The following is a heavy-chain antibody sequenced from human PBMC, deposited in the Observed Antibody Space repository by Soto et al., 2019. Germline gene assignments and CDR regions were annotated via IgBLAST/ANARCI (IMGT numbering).Heavy chain of an antibody. V-gene: IGHV4-39*01. CDR3: ATEPTVTPNWFDP. J-gene: IGHJ5*02. Sequence: PSETLSLTCTVSGGSISSSSYYWGWIRQPPGKGLEWIGSIYYSGSTYYNPSLKSRVTISVDTSKNQFSLKLSSVTAADTAVYYCATEPTVTPNWFDPWGQGTLVTVSS. CDR1: GGSISSSSYY. CDR2: IYYSGST. D-gene: IGHD4-17*01.